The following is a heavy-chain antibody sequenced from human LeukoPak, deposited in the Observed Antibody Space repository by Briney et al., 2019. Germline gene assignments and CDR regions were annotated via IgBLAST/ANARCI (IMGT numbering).Heavy chain of an antibody. CDR1: GGSISSYY. V-gene: IGHV4-59*01. CDR3: ARYGLGDTAMVGGDDAFDI. D-gene: IGHD5-18*01. Sequence: PSETLSLTCTVSGGSISSYYWSWLRQPPGKGLEWIGYIYYSGSTNYNPSLKSRVTISVDTSKNQFSLKLSSVTAADTAVYYCARYGLGDTAMVGGDDAFDIWGQGTMVTVSS. J-gene: IGHJ3*02. CDR2: IYYSGST.